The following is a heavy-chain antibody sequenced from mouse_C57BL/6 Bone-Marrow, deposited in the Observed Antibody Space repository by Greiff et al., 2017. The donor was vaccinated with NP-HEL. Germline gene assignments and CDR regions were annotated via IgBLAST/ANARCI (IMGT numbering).Heavy chain of an antibody. D-gene: IGHD1-1*01. CDR2: IYPGDGDT. CDR1: GYAFSSSW. V-gene: IGHV1-82*01. CDR3: ARSLILLRYPYYFDY. Sequence: QVQLQQSGPELVKPGASVKISCKASGYAFSSSWMNWVKQRPGKGLEWIGRIYPGDGDTNYNGKFKGKATLTADKSSSTAYMQLSSLTSEDSAVYFCARSLILLRYPYYFDYWGQGTTLTVSS. J-gene: IGHJ2*01.